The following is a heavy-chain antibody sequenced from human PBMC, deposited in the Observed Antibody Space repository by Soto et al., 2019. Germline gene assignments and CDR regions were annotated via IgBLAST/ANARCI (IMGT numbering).Heavy chain of an antibody. D-gene: IGHD2-15*01. J-gene: IGHJ5*02. CDR3: AHEYCSGGSCYPGWFDP. CDR1: GFTVCSNY. Sequence: GGSLRLSCAASGFTVCSNYMSWVRQAPGKGLEWVSVIYSGGSTYYADSVKGRFTISRDNSKNTLYLQMNSLRAEDTAVYYCAHEYCSGGSCYPGWFDPWGQGTLVTVSS. V-gene: IGHV3-66*01. CDR2: IYSGGST.